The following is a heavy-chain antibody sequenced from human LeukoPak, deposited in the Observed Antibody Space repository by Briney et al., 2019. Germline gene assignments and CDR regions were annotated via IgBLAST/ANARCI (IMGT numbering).Heavy chain of an antibody. J-gene: IGHJ4*02. CDR2: IYTSGST. CDR1: GGSISSGSYY. Sequence: PSETLSLTCTVSGGSISSGSYYWSWIRQPAGKGLEWIGRIYTSGSTNYNPSLKSRVTISVDTSKNQFSLKLSSVTAADTAVYYCARAGPEYSSSSGGAFDYWGQGTLVTVSS. V-gene: IGHV4-61*02. D-gene: IGHD6-6*01. CDR3: ARAGPEYSSSSGGAFDY.